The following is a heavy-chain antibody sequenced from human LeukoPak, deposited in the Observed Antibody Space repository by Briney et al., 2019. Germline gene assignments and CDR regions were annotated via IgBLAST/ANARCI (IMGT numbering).Heavy chain of an antibody. D-gene: IGHD3-22*01. CDR3: ARAAPYYYDSSGYSAFDS. CDR1: GFTFSSYV. J-gene: IGHJ3*02. Sequence: GGSLRLSCAASGFTFSSYVMSWVRQAPGKGLEWVSGISGRGSSTYYADSVKGRFTISRDNAKNSLYLQMNSLRDEDTAVYYCARAAPYYYDSSGYSAFDSWGQGTMVTVSA. CDR2: ISGRGSST. V-gene: IGHV3-23*01.